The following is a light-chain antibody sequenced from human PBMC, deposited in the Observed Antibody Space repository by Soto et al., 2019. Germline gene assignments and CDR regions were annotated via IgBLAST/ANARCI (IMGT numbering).Light chain of an antibody. V-gene: IGKV1-39*01. CDR1: QSIVRN. CDR2: TTS. CDR3: QQSHSSPLS. Sequence: IQMTQSPSSLSASVGDRVTITCRASQSIVRNLNWYQQKPGKAPELLIYTTSNLQSGVPSRFSGSGSGTDFALTISSLQPEDSAVYYCQQSHSSPLSCGGGTKVEFK. J-gene: IGKJ4*01.